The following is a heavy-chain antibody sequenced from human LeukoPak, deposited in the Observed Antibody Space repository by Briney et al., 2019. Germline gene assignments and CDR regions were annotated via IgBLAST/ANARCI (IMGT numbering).Heavy chain of an antibody. CDR2: ISAYNGNT. CDR3: ARVGPLTWGITMVRGVIVAFDI. J-gene: IGHJ3*02. D-gene: IGHD3-10*01. CDR1: GYTFTIYG. Sequence: EASVTVSCKASGYTFTIYGISWVRQAPGQGLEWMGWISAYNGNTNYAQKLEGRVTMTTDTSTSTAYMELRSLRSDDTAVYYCARVGPLTWGITMVRGVIVAFDIWGQGTMVTVSS. V-gene: IGHV1-18*01.